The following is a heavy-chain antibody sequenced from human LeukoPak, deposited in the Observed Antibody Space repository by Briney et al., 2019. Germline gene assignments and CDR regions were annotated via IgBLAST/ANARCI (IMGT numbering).Heavy chain of an antibody. D-gene: IGHD2-2*01. CDR3: AKVYCSSTSCYGAYDAFDI. J-gene: IGHJ3*02. CDR2: ISWNSGSI. CDR1: GFTFDDYA. V-gene: IGHV3-9*01. Sequence: GGSLRLSCAASGFTFDDYAMHWVRQAPGKGLEWVSGISWNSGSIGYADSVKGRFTISRDNAKNSLYLQMNSLRAEDTALYYCAKVYCSSTSCYGAYDAFDIWGQGTMVTVSS.